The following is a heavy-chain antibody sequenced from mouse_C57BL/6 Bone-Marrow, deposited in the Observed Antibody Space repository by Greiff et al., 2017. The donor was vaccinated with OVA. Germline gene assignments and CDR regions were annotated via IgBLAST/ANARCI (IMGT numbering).Heavy chain of an antibody. Sequence: EVQLVESGGDLVKPGGSLKLSCAASGFTFSSYGMSWVRQTPDKRLEWVATISSGGSYTYYPDSVKGRCTLSRDNAKNTLYLQMSSLKSEDTAIYYCARQISFDVWGTGTTVTVSS. J-gene: IGHJ1*03. CDR2: ISSGGSYT. CDR3: ARQISFDV. CDR1: GFTFSSYG. V-gene: IGHV5-6*01.